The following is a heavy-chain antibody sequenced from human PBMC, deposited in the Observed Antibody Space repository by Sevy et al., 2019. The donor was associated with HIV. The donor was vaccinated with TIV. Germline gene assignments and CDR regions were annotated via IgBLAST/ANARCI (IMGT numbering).Heavy chain of an antibody. D-gene: IGHD3-10*01. CDR2: ISGSGGST. CDR3: AKDVLWFGERRSYFDY. CDR1: GFTFSSYA. V-gene: IGHV3-23*01. J-gene: IGHJ4*02. Sequence: GGSLRLSCATSGFTFSSYAMSWVRQAPGKGLEWVSAISGSGGSTYYADSVKGRFTISRDNSKNTLYLQMNSLRAEDTAVYYCAKDVLWFGERRSYFDYWGQGTLVTVSA.